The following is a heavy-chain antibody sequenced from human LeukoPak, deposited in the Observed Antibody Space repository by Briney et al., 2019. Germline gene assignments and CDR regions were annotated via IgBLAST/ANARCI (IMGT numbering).Heavy chain of an antibody. D-gene: IGHD6-25*01. CDR1: GGSISSYY. CDR2: IDYSGGT. Sequence: SETLSLTCIVSGGSISSYYWTWIRQPPGQGLEWIGYIDYSGGTNYNPSLKSRVTISVDTSKNQFSLKLSPVTAADTAVYHCARARRSSGRPDGFDIWGQGTMVTVSS. CDR3: ARARRSSGRPDGFDI. J-gene: IGHJ3*02. V-gene: IGHV4-59*01.